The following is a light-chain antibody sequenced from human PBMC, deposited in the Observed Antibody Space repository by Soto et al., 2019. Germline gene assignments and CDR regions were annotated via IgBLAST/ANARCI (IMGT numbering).Light chain of an antibody. CDR2: GAS. V-gene: IGKV3-20*01. CDR3: HQYGSSPWT. J-gene: IGKJ1*01. Sequence: EIVLTQSPGTLSLSPGERATLSCRASQSGFSFYLAWFQQKPGQAPRLLIYGASTRATGIPDRFSGSGSGTDFTLTISRLEPEDFAVDYCHQYGSSPWTLGQGTKVEIK. CDR1: QSGFSFY.